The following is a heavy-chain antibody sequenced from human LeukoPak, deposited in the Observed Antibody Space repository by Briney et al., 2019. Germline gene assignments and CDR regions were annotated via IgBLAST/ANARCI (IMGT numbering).Heavy chain of an antibody. CDR1: GFTFSSYG. J-gene: IGHJ5*02. CDR3: AKDSWHPGATVTMNRGWFDP. Sequence: GGSLRPSCAASGFTFSSYGMHWVRQAPGKGLEWVAVISYDGSNKYYADSVKGRFTISRDNSKNTLYLQMNSLRAEDTAVYYCAKDSWHPGATVTMNRGWFDPWGQGTLVTVSS. D-gene: IGHD4-17*01. CDR2: ISYDGSNK. V-gene: IGHV3-30*18.